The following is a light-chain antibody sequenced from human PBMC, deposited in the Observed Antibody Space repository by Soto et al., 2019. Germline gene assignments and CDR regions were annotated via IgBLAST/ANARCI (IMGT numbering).Light chain of an antibody. CDR1: QSISNY. J-gene: IGKJ4*01. V-gene: IGKV1-8*01. CDR2: AAS. Sequence: AIRMTQSPSSFSASAGDRVTITCRASQSISNYLAWYQQKPGKAPKLLINAASTLQSGVPSRFSGSGSGTDSTLTISWLQSEDFATYYCQQYYSYPLTFGGGTKVEIK. CDR3: QQYYSYPLT.